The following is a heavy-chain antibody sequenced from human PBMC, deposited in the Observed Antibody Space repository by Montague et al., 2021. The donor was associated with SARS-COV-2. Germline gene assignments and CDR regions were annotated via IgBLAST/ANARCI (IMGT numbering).Heavy chain of an antibody. J-gene: IGHJ3*02. Sequence: PALVTPTQTLTLTCTFSGFSLSTSGMCVSWIRQPPGKALEWLARIDWDDDKYYSTSLKTRLTISKDTSKNQVVLTMTNMDPVDTATYYCVRTPVVTLAFDIWGQGTMVTVSS. CDR1: GFSLSTSGMC. D-gene: IGHD4-23*01. CDR2: IDWDDDK. CDR3: VRTPVVTLAFDI. V-gene: IGHV2-70*11.